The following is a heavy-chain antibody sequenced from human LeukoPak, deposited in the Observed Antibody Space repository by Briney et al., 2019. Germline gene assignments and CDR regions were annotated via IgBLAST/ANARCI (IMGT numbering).Heavy chain of an antibody. CDR1: GGTFSSYA. Sequence: GASVKVSCKASGGTFSSYAISWVRQAPGQGLEWMGGIIPIFGTANYAQKLQGRVTMTTDTSTSTAYMELRSLRSDDTAVYYCARCHTVTTLIGSWWGDYYYMDVWGKGTTVTVSS. V-gene: IGHV1-69*05. CDR2: IIPIFGTA. D-gene: IGHD4-11*01. J-gene: IGHJ6*03. CDR3: ARCHTVTTLIGSWWGDYYYMDV.